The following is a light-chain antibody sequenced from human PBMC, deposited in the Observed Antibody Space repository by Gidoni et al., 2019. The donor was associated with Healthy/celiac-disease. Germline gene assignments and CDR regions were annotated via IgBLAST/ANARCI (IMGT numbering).Light chain of an antibody. CDR2: GAS. Sequence: EVLMTQSPATLSLSPGARVTLSCKTSQSVNTDLAWYQQSPGQSPRLLIYGASTRAKGIPARLRGSGSGTDFNLTIDSRESEDAATYFCQQQHVCTPFTFGGGTKVEVK. CDR1: QSVNTD. V-gene: IGKV3-15*01. CDR3: QQQHVCTPFT. J-gene: IGKJ4*01.